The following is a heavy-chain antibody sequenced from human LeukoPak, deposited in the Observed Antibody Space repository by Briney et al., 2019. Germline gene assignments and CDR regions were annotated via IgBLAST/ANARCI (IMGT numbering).Heavy chain of an antibody. CDR3: AKVDSSVWTLDY. V-gene: IGHV3-7*03. Sequence: GGSLRLSCAASKFSFSKYWMTWVRQAPGKGLEWVANIKEDGSAKYYVGSVKGRFTISRDNSKNTLYLHMNSLRAEDTAVYYCAKVDSSVWTLDYWGQGTLVTVS. J-gene: IGHJ4*02. CDR2: IKEDGSAK. CDR1: KFSFSKYW. D-gene: IGHD6-25*01.